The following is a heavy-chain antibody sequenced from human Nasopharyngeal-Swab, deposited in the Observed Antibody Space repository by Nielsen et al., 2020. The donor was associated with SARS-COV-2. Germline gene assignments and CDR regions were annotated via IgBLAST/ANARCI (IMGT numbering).Heavy chain of an antibody. Sequence: GGSLRLSCAASGLGFSNYEMNWVRQAPGKGLEWISYISTTTATIYYADSVKGRFTISRDNVKNSLYLQMNSLRAKDTAVYYCAREVPYSGHDDAFDIWGQGTMVTVSA. CDR3: AREVPYSGHDDAFDI. CDR1: GLGFSNYE. V-gene: IGHV3-48*03. J-gene: IGHJ3*02. D-gene: IGHD5-12*01. CDR2: ISTTTATI.